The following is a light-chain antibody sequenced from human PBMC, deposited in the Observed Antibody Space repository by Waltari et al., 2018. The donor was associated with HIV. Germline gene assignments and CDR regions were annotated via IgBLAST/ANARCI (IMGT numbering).Light chain of an antibody. J-gene: IGLJ1*01. Sequence: SYVLTQPPSMSVAPGQTARITCGGNNIGSKSVHWYQQKPGQAPVLDVFDDTDRPSGIPEGFSGSDSGNTATLTISRVEAGDEADYYCQVWDSGSGVFGTGTKVTVL. CDR3: QVWDSGSGV. CDR1: NIGSKS. CDR2: DDT. V-gene: IGLV3-21*02.